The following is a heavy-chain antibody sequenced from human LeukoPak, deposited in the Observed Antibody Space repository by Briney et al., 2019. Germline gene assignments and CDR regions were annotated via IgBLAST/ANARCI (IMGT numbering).Heavy chain of an antibody. J-gene: IGHJ4*02. D-gene: IGHD3-10*01. Sequence: SETLSLTCAVYGGSFSGYYWSWIRQPPGKGLEWIGEINHSGSTNYNPSLKSRVTISADTSKNQLSLKLYSVNAADSAVYYCARRGFLDYWGQGTLVTVSS. CDR1: GGSFSGYY. CDR2: INHSGST. V-gene: IGHV4-34*01. CDR3: ARRGFLDY.